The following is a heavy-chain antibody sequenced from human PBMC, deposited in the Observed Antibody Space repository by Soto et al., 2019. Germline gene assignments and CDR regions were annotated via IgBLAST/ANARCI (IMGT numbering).Heavy chain of an antibody. CDR3: AANLAPTDPPNWVSP. CDR1: GFTFVTSA. D-gene: IGHD1-1*01. Sequence: QVQLVQSGPEVKRPGTSVKVSCKASGFTFVTSAIHWFRQTRGHRLEWIGWIVVDTGNTDYAQKFQERVTITRDLSTSTTYVEQSSLISEDTALYFCAANLAPTDPPNWVSPWGQGTQVTVSS. V-gene: IGHV1-58*02. CDR2: IVVDTGNT. J-gene: IGHJ5*02.